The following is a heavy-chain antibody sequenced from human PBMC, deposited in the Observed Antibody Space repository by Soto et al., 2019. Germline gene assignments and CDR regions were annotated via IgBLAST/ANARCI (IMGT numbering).Heavy chain of an antibody. V-gene: IGHV3-53*01. CDR2: IYSGGYT. Sequence: EVQLVESGGGLIQPGGSLRLSCAVSGFTVSNNYMSWVRQAPGKGLEGVSVIYSGGYTAYGDSVKGRFTPSRDNSKNTLYLQNTTPGPHDSGVFDCAAHAGGGGYWGQGTLVTVSS. J-gene: IGHJ4*02. D-gene: IGHD3-10*01. CDR1: GFTVSNNY. CDR3: AAHAGGGGY.